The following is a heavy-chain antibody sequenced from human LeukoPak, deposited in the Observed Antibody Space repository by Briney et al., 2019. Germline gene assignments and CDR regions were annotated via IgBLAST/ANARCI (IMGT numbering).Heavy chain of an antibody. CDR2: ISSSGRTK. J-gene: IGHJ4*02. D-gene: IGHD1-26*01. V-gene: IGHV3-48*03. CDR3: ARGKWEPLDY. CDR1: GFTFSSYE. Sequence: GGSLRLSCAASGFTFSSYEMNWVRQAPGKGLEWVSYISSSGRTKYYADSVKGRFTISRDNAKNSLYLQMNSLRAEDTAVYYCARGKWEPLDYWAREPWSPSPQ.